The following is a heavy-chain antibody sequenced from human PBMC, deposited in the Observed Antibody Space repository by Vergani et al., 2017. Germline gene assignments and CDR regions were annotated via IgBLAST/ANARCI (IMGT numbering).Heavy chain of an antibody. V-gene: IGHV3-30*02. J-gene: IGHJ4*02. D-gene: IGHD2-15*01. CDR3: AKEGGEYCSGGTCYPEY. CDR1: GFTFNSYG. Sequence: QVQLVESGGGVVQPGGSLRLSCAASGFTFNSYGMHWVRQAPGKGLEWVASIRSDESRRYYGDSMEGTFTISRDNSKNTLYLQMKSLRPEDTAVYYCAKEGGEYCSGGTCYPEYWGQGTLVTVSS. CDR2: IRSDESRR.